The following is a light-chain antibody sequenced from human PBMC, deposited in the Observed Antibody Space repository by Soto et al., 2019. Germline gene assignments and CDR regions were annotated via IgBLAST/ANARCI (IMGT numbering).Light chain of an antibody. CDR2: DVS. CDR1: NSDIGDYNY. V-gene: IGLV2-14*01. CDR3: SSYTSSSTLVV. J-gene: IGLJ2*01. Sequence: QSALTQPASVSGSPGQSITISCTGTNSDIGDYNYVSWYQQHPGKAPKLMIYDVSNRPSGVSNRFSGSKSGNTASLTISGIQAEDEADYYCSSYTSSSTLVVFGGGTKVTVL.